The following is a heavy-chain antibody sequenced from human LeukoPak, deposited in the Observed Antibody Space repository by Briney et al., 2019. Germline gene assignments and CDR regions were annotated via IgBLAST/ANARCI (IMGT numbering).Heavy chain of an antibody. CDR3: ARDKDRRAFDI. V-gene: IGHV3-53*01. J-gene: IGHJ3*02. Sequence: GGSLRLSCAASGFTVSSNYMSWVRQAPGKGLEWVSVIYSDGSTYYADSVKGRFTISRDNSKNTLYLQMNSLRAEDTAVYYCARDKDRRAFDIWGQGTMVTVSS. CDR2: IYSDGST. CDR1: GFTVSSNY.